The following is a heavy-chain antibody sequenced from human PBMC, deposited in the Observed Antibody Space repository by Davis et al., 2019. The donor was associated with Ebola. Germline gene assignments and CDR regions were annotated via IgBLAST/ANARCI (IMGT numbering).Heavy chain of an antibody. CDR1: GGSTSSTSYY. CDR3: AREEYYYDSSGYYYIGEFAY. V-gene: IGHV4-39*02. J-gene: IGHJ4*02. CDR2: IYYSGNT. Sequence: MPSETLSLTCTVSGGSTSSTSYYWGWIRQPPGKGLEWIGSIYYSGNTYYNPSLKSRVTISVDTSKNQFPLRLTSVTAADTAVYYCAREEYYYDSSGYYYIGEFAYWGQGTLVTVSS. D-gene: IGHD3-22*01.